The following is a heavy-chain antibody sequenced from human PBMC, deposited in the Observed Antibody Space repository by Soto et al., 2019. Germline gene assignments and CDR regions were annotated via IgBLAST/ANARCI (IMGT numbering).Heavy chain of an antibody. CDR2: IIPIFGTA. D-gene: IGHD3-10*01. CDR3: AREGGSGSYSYTAMDG. Sequence: QVQLVQSGAEVKKPGSSVKVSCKASGGTFSSYTITWVRQAPGQGLEWMGGIIPIFGTANYAQKFQGRVTITVDECTSTAYMELSSLRSEDTAVYYCAREGGSGSYSYTAMDGWGQGTTVTVSS. J-gene: IGHJ6*01. CDR1: GGTFSSYT. V-gene: IGHV1-69*12.